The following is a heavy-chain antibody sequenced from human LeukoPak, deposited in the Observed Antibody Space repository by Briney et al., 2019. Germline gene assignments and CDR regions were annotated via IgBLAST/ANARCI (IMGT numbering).Heavy chain of an antibody. Sequence: ASVKLSCKASGYTFTGYYMHWVRQAPGQGLEWMGWINPNSGGTNYAQKFQGRVTMTRDTSISTAYMELSRLRSDDTAVYYCARELADSSGYYYVSDYFDYWGQGTLVTVSS. CDR2: INPNSGGT. D-gene: IGHD3-22*01. CDR3: ARELADSSGYYYVSDYFDY. V-gene: IGHV1-2*02. CDR1: GYTFTGYY. J-gene: IGHJ4*02.